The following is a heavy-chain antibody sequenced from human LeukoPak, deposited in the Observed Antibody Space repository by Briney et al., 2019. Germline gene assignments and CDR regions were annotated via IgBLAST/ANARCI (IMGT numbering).Heavy chain of an antibody. V-gene: IGHV1-3*01. CDR1: GYTFTSYA. CDR3: ARDRSDFGPGSGSYNY. CDR2: INAGNGNT. D-gene: IGHD3-10*01. Sequence: ASVKVSCKASGYTFTSYAMHWVRQAPGQRLEWMGWINAGNGNTKYSQKFQSRVTITRDTSASTAYMELSSLRSEDTAVYYCARDRSDFGPGSGSYNYWGQGTLVTVSS. J-gene: IGHJ4*02.